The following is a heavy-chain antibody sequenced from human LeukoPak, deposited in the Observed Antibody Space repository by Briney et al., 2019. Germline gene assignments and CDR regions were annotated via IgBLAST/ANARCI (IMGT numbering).Heavy chain of an antibody. J-gene: IGHJ5*02. Sequence: GGSLRLSCAASGFTFSSYSMNWARQAPGKGLEWVSYISSSSSTIYYADSVKGRFTISRDNAKNSLYLQMNSLRDEDTAVYYCARDRIAGSSNWFDPWGQGTLVTVSS. D-gene: IGHD6-13*01. V-gene: IGHV3-48*02. CDR1: GFTFSSYS. CDR2: ISSSSSTI. CDR3: ARDRIAGSSNWFDP.